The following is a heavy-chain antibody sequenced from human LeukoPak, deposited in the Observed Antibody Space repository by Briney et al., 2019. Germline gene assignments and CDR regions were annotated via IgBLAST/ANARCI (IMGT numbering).Heavy chain of an antibody. CDR2: IYYSGST. V-gene: IGHV4-59*01. J-gene: IGHJ3*02. CDR1: GGSISSYY. CDR3: AREREMATIDNDAFDI. D-gene: IGHD5-24*01. Sequence: SEILSLTCTVSGGSISSYYWSWIRQPPGKGLEWIGYIYYSGSTNYNPSLKSRVTISVDTSKNQFSLKLSSVTAADTAVYYCAREREMATIDNDAFDIWGQGTMVTVSS.